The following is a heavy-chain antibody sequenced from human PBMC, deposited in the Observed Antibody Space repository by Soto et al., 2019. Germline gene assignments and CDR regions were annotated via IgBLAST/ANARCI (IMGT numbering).Heavy chain of an antibody. CDR3: ARRKERSGPHYFDY. V-gene: IGHV1-8*01. D-gene: IGHD6-25*01. CDR2: MNPNTGNT. Sequence: ASVKVSCTTSGFTFSTYDISWVRQASGQGLEWMGWMNPNTGNTGYAQNFQGRVTMTRNTSISTAYMELSSLRSEDTAVYFCARRKERSGPHYFDYWGQGTLVTVSS. J-gene: IGHJ4*02. CDR1: GFTFSTYD.